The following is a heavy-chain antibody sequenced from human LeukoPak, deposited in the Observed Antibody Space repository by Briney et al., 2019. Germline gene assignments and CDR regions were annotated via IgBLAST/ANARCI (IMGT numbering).Heavy chain of an antibody. Sequence: GSLRLSCAASGFTFSHYAMSWVRQAPGKGLERVSGISGSGSDTFYADSVKGRFTISRDNSKNTLYLQMSSLRAEDTAVYYCANVIIVAAGYEYFQHWGQGTLVSVSS. CDR1: GFTFSHYA. D-gene: IGHD6-13*01. V-gene: IGHV3-23*01. CDR3: ANVIIVAAGYEYFQH. J-gene: IGHJ1*01. CDR2: ISGSGSDT.